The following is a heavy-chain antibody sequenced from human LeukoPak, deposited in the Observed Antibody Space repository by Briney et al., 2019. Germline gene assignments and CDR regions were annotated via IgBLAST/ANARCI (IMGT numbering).Heavy chain of an antibody. CDR2: INHSGST. D-gene: IGHD3-10*01. CDR3: ARITMVRVVTLAYYYYYMDV. CDR1: GGSFSGYY. J-gene: IGHJ6*03. Sequence: SETLSLTCAVYGGSFSGYYWSWIRQPPGKGLEWIGEINHSGSTNYNPSLKSRVTISVDTSKNQFSLKLGSVTAADTAVYYCARITMVRVVTLAYYYYYMDVWGKGTTVTAS. V-gene: IGHV4-34*01.